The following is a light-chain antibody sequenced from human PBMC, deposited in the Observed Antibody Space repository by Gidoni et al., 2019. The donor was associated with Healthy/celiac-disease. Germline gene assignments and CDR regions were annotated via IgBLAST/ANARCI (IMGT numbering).Light chain of an antibody. CDR2: GKN. J-gene: IGLJ2*01. Sequence: SSELTQDPAVSVALGQTVRITCQGDSLRSYYASWYQQKPGQAPVLVIYGKNNRPSGIPDRFSGSSSGNKASLNITGAQAEDEADYDCNSRDSSAVVFGGGTKLTVL. CDR3: NSRDSSAVV. CDR1: SLRSYY. V-gene: IGLV3-19*01.